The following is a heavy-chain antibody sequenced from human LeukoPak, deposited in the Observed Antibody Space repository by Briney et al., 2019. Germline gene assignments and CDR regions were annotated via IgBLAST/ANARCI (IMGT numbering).Heavy chain of an antibody. D-gene: IGHD2-15*01. Sequence: ASVKVSCKASGYTFTGYYMHWVRQAPGQGLEWMGWINPNSGGTNYAQKFQGRVTMTRDTSISTAYMELSRLRSDDTAVYYCARENCSGGSWSVAFDIWGQGTMVTVSS. J-gene: IGHJ3*02. CDR3: ARENCSGGSWSVAFDI. CDR2: INPNSGGT. CDR1: GYTFTGYY. V-gene: IGHV1-2*02.